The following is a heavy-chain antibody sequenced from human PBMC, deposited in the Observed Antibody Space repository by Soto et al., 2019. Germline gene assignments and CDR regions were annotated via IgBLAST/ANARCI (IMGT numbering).Heavy chain of an antibody. J-gene: IGHJ4*02. CDR1: GGSISSGGYS. V-gene: IGHV4-30-2*01. CDR2: IYHSGST. Sequence: SETLSLTCAVSGGSISSGGYSWNWIRQPPGKGLEWIGYIYHSGSTYYNPSLKSRVTISVDRSKNQFSLKLSSVTAADTAVYYCASSHAGAHITAAVHWGQGTLVTSP. D-gene: IGHD6-13*01. CDR3: ASSHAGAHITAAVH.